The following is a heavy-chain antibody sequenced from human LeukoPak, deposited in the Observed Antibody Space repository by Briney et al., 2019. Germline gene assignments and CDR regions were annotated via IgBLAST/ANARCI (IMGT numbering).Heavy chain of an antibody. J-gene: IGHJ4*02. CDR3: AVDDYGDYAGFDY. Sequence: SVKVSCKASGYTFTSYDINWVRQAPGQGLEWMGGIIPIFGTANYAHNFQGRVTITADESTSTAYMELSSLRSEDTAVYYCAVDDYGDYAGFDYWGQGTLVTVSS. CDR2: IIPIFGTA. D-gene: IGHD4-17*01. CDR1: GYTFTSYD. V-gene: IGHV1-69*13.